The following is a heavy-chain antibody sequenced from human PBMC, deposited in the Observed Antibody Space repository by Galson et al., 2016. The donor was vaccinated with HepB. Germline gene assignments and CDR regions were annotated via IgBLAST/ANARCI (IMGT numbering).Heavy chain of an antibody. CDR3: ATHPEHPHGSS. J-gene: IGHJ4*02. V-gene: IGHV3-66*01. CDR2: MYSGGVT. Sequence: SLRLSCAVSGFTVNNNYMSWARQAPGKGLEGVSVMYSGGVTNYGDSVKGRATISRDNSKNILYLQLNSLRVEDTGVYYCATHPEHPHGSSGGQGTLVTVSS. CDR1: GFTVNNNY. D-gene: IGHD1/OR15-1a*01.